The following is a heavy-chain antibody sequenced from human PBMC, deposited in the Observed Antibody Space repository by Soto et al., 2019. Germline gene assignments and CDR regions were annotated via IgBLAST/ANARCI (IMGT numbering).Heavy chain of an antibody. Sequence: ASETLSLTCTVSGGSISSYHWSWIRQPPGKGLEWIGYIYYSGSTKYNPSLKSRVTISVDTSNNQFSLKLNSVTAADTAVYYCAPISGTGSIDCWGQGTLVTVSS. J-gene: IGHJ4*02. V-gene: IGHV4-59*01. D-gene: IGHD3-9*01. CDR3: APISGTGSIDC. CDR2: IYYSGST. CDR1: GGSISSYH.